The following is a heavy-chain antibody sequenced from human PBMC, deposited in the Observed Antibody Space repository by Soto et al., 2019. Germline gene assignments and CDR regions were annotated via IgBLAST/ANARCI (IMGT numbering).Heavy chain of an antibody. CDR2: IFYSGNT. D-gene: IGHD5-12*01. CDR1: GDSISSRSHY. V-gene: IGHV4-39*01. Sequence: PSETLSLTCAVSGDSISSRSHYWGWIRQPPGKGLEWVGNIFYSGNTYYNPSLKSRVTISVDTSKDQFSLKLNSVTAADTAVYYCARLPILATISHFDSWGQGTPVTVS. CDR3: ARLPILATISHFDS. J-gene: IGHJ4*02.